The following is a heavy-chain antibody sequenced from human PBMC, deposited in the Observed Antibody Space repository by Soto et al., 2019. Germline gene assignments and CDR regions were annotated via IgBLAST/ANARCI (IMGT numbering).Heavy chain of an antibody. Sequence: SETLSLTCTVSGGSISSGDYYWSWIRQPPGKGLEWIGYIYYSGSTYYNPSLKSRVTISVDTSKNQFSLKLSSVTAADTAVYYCAREYGGNPNWFYPWGQGTLVTSPQ. CDR1: GGSISSGDYY. CDR2: IYYSGST. D-gene: IGHD2-15*01. CDR3: AREYGGNPNWFYP. V-gene: IGHV4-30-4*01. J-gene: IGHJ5*02.